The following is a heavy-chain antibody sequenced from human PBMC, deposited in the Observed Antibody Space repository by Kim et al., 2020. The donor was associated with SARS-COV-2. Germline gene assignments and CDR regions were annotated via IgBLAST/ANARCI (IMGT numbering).Heavy chain of an antibody. V-gene: IGHV1-69*13. J-gene: IGHJ1*01. CDR2: IIPIFGTA. D-gene: IGHD3-10*01. CDR1: GGTFSSYA. Sequence: SVKVSCKASGGTFSSYAISWVRQAPRQGLEWMGGIIPIFGTANYAQKFQGRVTITADESTSTAYMELSSLRSEDTAVYYCARSARTITMVRGVIKNSWLQHWGQGTLVTVSS. CDR3: ARSARTITMVRGVIKNSWLQH.